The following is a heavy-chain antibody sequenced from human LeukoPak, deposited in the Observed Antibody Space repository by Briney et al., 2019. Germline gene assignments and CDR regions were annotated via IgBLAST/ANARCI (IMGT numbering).Heavy chain of an antibody. J-gene: IGHJ4*02. CDR2: ISTSSSTI. V-gene: IGHV3-48*01. CDR1: GFTFSSYS. Sequence: GGSLRLSCAASGFTFSSYSMNWVRQAPGKGLQWVSYISTSSSTIYYADSVKGRFTISRDNAKNSLYLQMNSLRAEDTAVYYCARGSSSSWYVHYFDYWGPGTLVTVSS. CDR3: ARGSSSSWYVHYFDY. D-gene: IGHD6-13*01.